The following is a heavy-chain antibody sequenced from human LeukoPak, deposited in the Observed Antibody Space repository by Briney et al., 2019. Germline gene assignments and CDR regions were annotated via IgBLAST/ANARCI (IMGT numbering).Heavy chain of an antibody. V-gene: IGHV4-30-4*01. CDR1: GGSISTGDYS. D-gene: IGHD3-10*01. CDR2: IYYSGTT. CDR3: ARDPVYGSGTF. Sequence: PSENLSLTCTVAGGSISTGDYSWSWIRQPPGKGLEWIGYIYYSGTTYYNPSLKGRISFSMQTSKNQFSLNLRSVTAADTAVYYCARDPVYGSGTFWGQGSLVTVSS. J-gene: IGHJ4*02.